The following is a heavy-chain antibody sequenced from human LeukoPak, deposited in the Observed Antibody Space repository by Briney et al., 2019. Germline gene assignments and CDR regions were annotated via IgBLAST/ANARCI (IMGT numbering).Heavy chain of an antibody. J-gene: IGHJ4*02. CDR1: GFIFSNYA. Sequence: QSGGSLRLSCAASGFIFSNYAMSWVCQAPGKGLEWVSAIGGRDSGTYYADSVRGRFTVSRDDPKNTLYLQMNTLRAEDTAVYYCAKWGDYDILTGYYDSDYWGQGTLVTVSS. V-gene: IGHV3-23*01. D-gene: IGHD3-9*01. CDR3: AKWGDYDILTGYYDSDY. CDR2: IGGRDSGT.